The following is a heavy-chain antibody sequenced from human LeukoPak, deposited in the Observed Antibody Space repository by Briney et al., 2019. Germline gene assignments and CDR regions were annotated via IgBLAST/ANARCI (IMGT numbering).Heavy chain of an antibody. CDR1: GYTFTGYD. V-gene: IGHV1-8*01. J-gene: IGHJ4*02. CDR3: ARGAPGSHYSGGSCPYFDY. Sequence: GASVKVSCKASGYTFTGYDINWVRQAPGQGLEWMGWMNPNTGNTGYAQKFRGRVTMTRNTSISTASMELSSLTSEDTAVYYCARGAPGSHYSGGSCPYFDYWGQGTLVSVSS. D-gene: IGHD2-15*01. CDR2: MNPNTGNT.